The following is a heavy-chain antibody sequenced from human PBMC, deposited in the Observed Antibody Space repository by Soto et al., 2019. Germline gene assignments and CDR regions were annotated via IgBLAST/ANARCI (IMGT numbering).Heavy chain of an antibody. V-gene: IGHV4-38-2*01. CDR1: GYSISSGYY. D-gene: IGHD3-10*01. CDR2: IYHIGST. J-gene: IGHJ3*02. Sequence: KTSQTRSLTWAVSGYSISSGYYWCWIRQPPGKGLEWSGSIYHIGSTYYSPSRKSRVTISVETSKNQFTLKLSSDTAADKVVYYCATFTVVGGVIILHGAFDIWGQGTMVTVSS. CDR3: ATFTVVGGVIILHGAFDI.